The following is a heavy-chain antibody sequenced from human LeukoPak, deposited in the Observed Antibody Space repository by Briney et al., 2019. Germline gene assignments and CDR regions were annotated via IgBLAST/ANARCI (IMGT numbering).Heavy chain of an antibody. CDR1: GGSISTYY. Sequence: SETLSLTCTVSGGSISTYYWTWIRQPPGKGQEWIGYIYNSGKTNYNPSLKSRVTMSVDTSKNQFSLKLSSVTAADTAVYYCARAITIFGGVIIDYWGQGTLVTVSS. D-gene: IGHD3-3*01. J-gene: IGHJ4*02. CDR2: IYNSGKT. CDR3: ARAITIFGGVIIDY. V-gene: IGHV4-59*12.